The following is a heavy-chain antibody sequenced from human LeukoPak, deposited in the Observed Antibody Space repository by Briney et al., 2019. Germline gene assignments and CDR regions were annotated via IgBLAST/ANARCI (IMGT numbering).Heavy chain of an antibody. CDR3: ARSLDASWLQCPEF. V-gene: IGHV1-18*01. CDR2: ISTYNGNT. J-gene: IGHJ4*02. CDR1: GYTFTRYG. Sequence: ASVKLSCKTSGYTFTRYGITWVRQAPGQGLEWMGWISTYNGNTNYAQKLQGRVTMTTDTSTSTAYMELRSLRYDDTAVYYCARSLDASWLQCPEFWGQGTLVTVSP. D-gene: IGHD5-24*01.